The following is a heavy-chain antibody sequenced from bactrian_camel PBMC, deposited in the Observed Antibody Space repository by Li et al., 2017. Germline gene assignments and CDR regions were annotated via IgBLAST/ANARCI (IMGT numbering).Heavy chain of an antibody. J-gene: IGHJ4*01. CDR1: RNTYQSGC. CDR2: RYTGGGST. Sequence: HVQLVESGGGSVQVGGSLNLSCTAASRNTYQSGCMGWFRQAPGKEHEEVASRYTGGGSTYYTDAVKGRFTISHDAAKNSIDLQMNSLKPDDTAVYYCAATGQMLSVAGCRTQGTQVTVS. D-gene: IGHD1*01. V-gene: IGHV3S1*01.